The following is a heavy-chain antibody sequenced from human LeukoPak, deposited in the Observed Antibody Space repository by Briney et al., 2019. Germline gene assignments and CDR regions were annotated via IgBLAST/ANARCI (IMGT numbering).Heavy chain of an antibody. Sequence: PSETLSLTCTVSGVSISSYYWSWIRQPPGKRLEWIGYIYYSGSTSYNPSLKSRVTISVDTSKSQISLKLGSVTAADAAVYYCARDLGVMVRAFDIWGQGTMVTVSS. CDR2: IYYSGST. J-gene: IGHJ3*02. CDR3: ARDLGVMVRAFDI. CDR1: GVSISSYY. D-gene: IGHD5-18*01. V-gene: IGHV4-59*01.